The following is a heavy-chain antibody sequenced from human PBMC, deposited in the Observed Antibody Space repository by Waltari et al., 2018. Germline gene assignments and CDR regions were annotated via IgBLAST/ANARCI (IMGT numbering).Heavy chain of an antibody. CDR3: ARRRGLRPFRGVYFDY. V-gene: IGHV1-69*13. CDR2: IIPIFGTA. D-gene: IGHD5-12*01. J-gene: IGHJ4*02. Sequence: QVQLVQSGAEVKKPGSSVKVSCKASGGTFSSYAISRVRKAPGQGLEWMGGIIPIFGTANYAQKFQGRITITADESPSTAYMELSSLRSEDTAVYYCARRRGLRPFRGVYFDYWGQGTLVTVSS. CDR1: GGTFSSYA.